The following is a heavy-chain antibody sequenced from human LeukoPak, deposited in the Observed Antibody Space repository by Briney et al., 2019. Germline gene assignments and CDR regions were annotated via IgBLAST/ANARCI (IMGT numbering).Heavy chain of an antibody. CDR2: ISGSGGST. J-gene: IGHJ5*02. D-gene: IGHD2-15*01. V-gene: IGHV3-23*01. Sequence: GGSLRLSCAASGFIFSSYGMSWVRQAPGKGLEWVSAISGSGGSTYYADSVKGRFTISRDNSKNTLTLQMNSLRAEDTAVYYCAPAATPPWFDPWGQGTLVTVSS. CDR1: GFIFSSYG. CDR3: APAATPPWFDP.